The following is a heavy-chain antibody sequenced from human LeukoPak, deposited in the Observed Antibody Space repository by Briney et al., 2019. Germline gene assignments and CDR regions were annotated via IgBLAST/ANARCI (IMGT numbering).Heavy chain of an antibody. CDR1: GGSISSYY. CDR3: ARGGIAVPGMRYYFDY. Sequence: SETLSLTCTVSGGSISSYYWSWIRQPPGKGLECIGYFYYSGSTNYNPSLKSRVTISVDTSKNQFSLKQSSVTAADTAVYYCARGGIAVPGMRYYFDYWGQGTLVTVSS. J-gene: IGHJ4*02. D-gene: IGHD6-19*01. V-gene: IGHV4-59*01. CDR2: FYYSGST.